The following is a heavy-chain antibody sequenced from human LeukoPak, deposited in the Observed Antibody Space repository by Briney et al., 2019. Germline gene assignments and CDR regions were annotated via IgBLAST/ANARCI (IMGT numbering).Heavy chain of an antibody. CDR1: GGSISSGSYY. CDR2: IYTSVST. V-gene: IGHV4-61*02. D-gene: IGHD4-23*01. Sequence: PSQTLPLTCTVSGGSISSGSYYWSWIRQPAGKGLEWIGRIYTSVSTNYNPSLQSRVTISVDTSNNQYSLKLSSVTAADTAVYYCAREIDYGGNSDYWGQGTLVTVSS. CDR3: AREIDYGGNSDY. J-gene: IGHJ4*02.